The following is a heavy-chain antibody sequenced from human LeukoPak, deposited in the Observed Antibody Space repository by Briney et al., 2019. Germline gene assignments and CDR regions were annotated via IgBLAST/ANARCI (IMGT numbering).Heavy chain of an antibody. D-gene: IGHD2-2*01. J-gene: IGHJ4*02. Sequence: ASVKVSCRASGYTFPNYGFNWVRQAPGQGLEWMGWISAFNGNRNYAQKFQGRVTLTTDTSTSAAYMELRSLRSDDTAVYYCVRDGFCSSASCYDKGGFDFWGQGTLVTVSS. CDR1: GYTFPNYG. V-gene: IGHV1-18*01. CDR3: VRDGFCSSASCYDKGGFDF. CDR2: ISAFNGNR.